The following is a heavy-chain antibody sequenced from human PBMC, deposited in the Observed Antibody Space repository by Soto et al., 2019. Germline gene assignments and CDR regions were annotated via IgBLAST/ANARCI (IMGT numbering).Heavy chain of an antibody. J-gene: IGHJ6*02. V-gene: IGHV3-7*01. CDR2: IKQDGSEK. D-gene: IGHD1-7*01. CDR3: ARDLMYNWNYGYYYGLAV. CDR1: GFTFSIYW. Sequence: PGRYLRISCAASGFTFSIYWMSWVRQAPGQGLEWVANIKQDGSEKYYVDSVKGRFTISRDNAKNSLYLQMNSLRAEDTAVYYCARDLMYNWNYGYYYGLAVGGQ.